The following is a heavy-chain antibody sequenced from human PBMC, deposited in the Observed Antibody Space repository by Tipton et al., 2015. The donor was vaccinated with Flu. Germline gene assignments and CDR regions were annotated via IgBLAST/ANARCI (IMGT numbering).Heavy chain of an antibody. Sequence: TLSLTCTVSGGFITSGSYYWSWIRQPPGKGLEWIGHTTYSGTTSYNPSLQSRVSISIDTSKNQFSLKLSSVTAADTAVYYCARHSGSRSYPLDYWGQGTLVTVSS. J-gene: IGHJ4*02. V-gene: IGHV4-61*01. CDR2: TTYSGTT. D-gene: IGHD3-10*01. CDR1: GGFITSGSYY. CDR3: ARHSGSRSYPLDY.